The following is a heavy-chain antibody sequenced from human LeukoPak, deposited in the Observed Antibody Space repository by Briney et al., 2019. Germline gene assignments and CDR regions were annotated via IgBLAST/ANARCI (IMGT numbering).Heavy chain of an antibody. D-gene: IGHD1-14*01. J-gene: IGHJ4*02. Sequence: ASVKVSCKTSGYTFSAFYIHWVRQAPGQGPEWMGWINPDSGGSEYGQKFQGRVTFTSDTSSTTVYMEVRSLKSDDTAVYYCARDMTGGIWARATSFDHWGQGTLVTVSS. V-gene: IGHV1-2*02. CDR3: ARDMTGGIWARATSFDH. CDR1: GYTFSAFY. CDR2: INPDSGGS.